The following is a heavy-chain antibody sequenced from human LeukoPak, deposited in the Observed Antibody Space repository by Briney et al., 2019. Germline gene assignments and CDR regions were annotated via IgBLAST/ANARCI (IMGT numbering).Heavy chain of an antibody. Sequence: SETLSLTCTVSGGSISSYYRSWIRQPPGKGLEWIGYIYYSGSTNYNPSLKSRVTISVDTSKNQFSLKLTSVTAADTAAYYCARGVNSGYFDYCGQGTLVTVSS. J-gene: IGHJ4*02. CDR1: GGSISSYY. V-gene: IGHV4-59*01. D-gene: IGHD1-26*01. CDR3: ARGVNSGYFDY. CDR2: IYYSGST.